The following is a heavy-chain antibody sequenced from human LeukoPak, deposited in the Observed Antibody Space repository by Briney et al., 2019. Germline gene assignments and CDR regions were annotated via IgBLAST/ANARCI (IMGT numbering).Heavy chain of an antibody. D-gene: IGHD3-22*01. V-gene: IGHV4-59*12. J-gene: IGHJ4*02. CDR1: GGSISSYY. CDR3: ARDPYYYDSSALF. CDR2: IYYSGST. Sequence: PSETLSLTCTVSGGSISSYYWSWIRQPPGKGLEWIGYIYYSGSTNYNPSLKSRVTISVDTSRNQFSLKLSSVTAADTAVYYCARDPYYYDSSALFWGQGTLVTVSS.